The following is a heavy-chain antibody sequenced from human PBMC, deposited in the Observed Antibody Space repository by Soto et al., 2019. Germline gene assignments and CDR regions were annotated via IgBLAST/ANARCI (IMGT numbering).Heavy chain of an antibody. Sequence: QVQLQESGPGLVRPSETLSLTCNVSGVSVTSGSYYWSWIRQPAGKGLEWIGYIYYNGITTYNPSLRSRVTMSVDPSKTQSSLNLGSVTAADTAVYYCATSPGSDVSALEYWGRGALLSVSS. D-gene: IGHD1-26*01. CDR3: ATSPGSDVSALEY. CDR2: IYYNGIT. CDR1: GVSVTSGSYY. J-gene: IGHJ4*02. V-gene: IGHV4-61*01.